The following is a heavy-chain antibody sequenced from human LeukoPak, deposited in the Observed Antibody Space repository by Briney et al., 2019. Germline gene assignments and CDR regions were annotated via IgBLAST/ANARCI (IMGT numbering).Heavy chain of an antibody. V-gene: IGHV3-21*01. CDR1: GFTFSSYS. CDR2: ISSSSSYI. CDR3: ARDVGRVGAPDY. Sequence: PGGSLRLSCAASGFTFSSYSMNWVRQAPGKGLEWVSSISSSSSYIYYAGSVKGRFTISRDNANNSLYLQMNSLRAEDTAVYYCARDVGRVGAPDYWGQGTLVTVSS. J-gene: IGHJ4*02. D-gene: IGHD1-26*01.